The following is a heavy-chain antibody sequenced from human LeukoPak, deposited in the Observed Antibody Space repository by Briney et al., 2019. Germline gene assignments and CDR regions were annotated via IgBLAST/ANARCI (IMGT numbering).Heavy chain of an antibody. D-gene: IGHD6-13*01. Sequence: GGSLRLSCAASGFTFSSYSINWVRQAPGKGLEWVAVISYDGSNKYYADSVKGRFTISRDNSKNTLYLQMNSLRAEDTAVYYCARDVAALKIAAALDYWGQGTLVTVSS. CDR3: ARDVAALKIAAALDY. CDR2: ISYDGSNK. V-gene: IGHV3-30*03. CDR1: GFTFSSYS. J-gene: IGHJ4*02.